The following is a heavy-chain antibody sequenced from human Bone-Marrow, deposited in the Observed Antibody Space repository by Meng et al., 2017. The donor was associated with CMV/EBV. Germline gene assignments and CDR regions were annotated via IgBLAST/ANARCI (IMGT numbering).Heavy chain of an antibody. CDR2: IVVGSGNT. CDR3: ARDRGRGTTVTE. V-gene: IGHV1-58*01. J-gene: IGHJ6*02. CDR1: GFTFTSSA. D-gene: IGHD4-11*01. Sequence: SVKVSCKASGFTFTSSAVQWVRQARGQRLEWIGWIVVGSGNTNYAQKFQERVTITRDMSTSTAYMELSSLRSEDTAVYYCARDRGRGTTVTEWGQGTTVTVSS.